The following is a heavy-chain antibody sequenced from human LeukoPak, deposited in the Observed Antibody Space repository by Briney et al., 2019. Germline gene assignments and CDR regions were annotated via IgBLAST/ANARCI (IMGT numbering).Heavy chain of an antibody. J-gene: IGHJ4*02. CDR1: GYTFTSYG. V-gene: IGHV1-18*01. Sequence: ASVKISCKASGYTFTSYGISRVRQAPGQGLEWMGWISAYNGNTNYAQKLQGRVTMTTDTSTSTAYMELRSLRSDDTAVYYCARVRYSSGWYIRPTIDYWGQGTLVTVSS. D-gene: IGHD6-19*01. CDR3: ARVRYSSGWYIRPTIDY. CDR2: ISAYNGNT.